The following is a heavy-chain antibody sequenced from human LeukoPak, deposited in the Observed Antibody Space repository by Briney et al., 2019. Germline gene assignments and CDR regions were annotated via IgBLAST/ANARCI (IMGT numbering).Heavy chain of an antibody. CDR2: ISSGSTYV. V-gene: IGHV3-21*01. D-gene: IGHD3-22*01. CDR3: ARGLLQERAFDI. J-gene: IGHJ3*02. Sequence: GGSLRLSCAASGFTFSSYSMNWVRQAPGKGLEWVSSISSGSTYVYYADSVQGRFTISRDNAQSSMYLQMNSLRAEDTAVYYCARGLLQERAFDIWGRGTMVTVSS. CDR1: GFTFSSYS.